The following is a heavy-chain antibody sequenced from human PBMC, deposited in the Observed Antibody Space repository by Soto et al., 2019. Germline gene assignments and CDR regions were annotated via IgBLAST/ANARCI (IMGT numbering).Heavy chain of an antibody. CDR1: GFTFSSYA. CDR3: AKDQYGDYLLGAFDI. V-gene: IGHV3-23*01. D-gene: IGHD4-17*01. J-gene: IGHJ3*02. Sequence: GGSLRLSCAASGFTFSSYAMSWVRQAPGKGLEWVSAISGSGGSTYYADSVKGRFTISRDNSKKTLYLQMNSLRAEYTALYYCAKDQYGDYLLGAFDIWGQGTMVTVSS. CDR2: ISGSGGST.